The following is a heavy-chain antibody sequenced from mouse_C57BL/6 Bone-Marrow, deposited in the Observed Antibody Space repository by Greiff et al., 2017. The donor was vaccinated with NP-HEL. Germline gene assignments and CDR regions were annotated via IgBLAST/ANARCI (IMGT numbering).Heavy chain of an antibody. CDR3: ARGFYYGSSYGWYFDV. J-gene: IGHJ1*03. V-gene: IGHV1-81*01. Sequence: QVQLKESGAELARPGASVKLSCKASGYTFTSYGISWVKQRTGQGLEWIGEIYPRSGNTYYNEKFKGKATLTADKSSSTAYMELRSLTSEDSAVYFCARGFYYGSSYGWYFDVWGTGTTVTVSS. CDR1: GYTFTSYG. CDR2: IYPRSGNT. D-gene: IGHD1-1*01.